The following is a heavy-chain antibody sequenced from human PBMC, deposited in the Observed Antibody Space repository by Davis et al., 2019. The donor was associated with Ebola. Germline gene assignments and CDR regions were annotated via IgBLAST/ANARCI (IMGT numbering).Heavy chain of an antibody. CDR1: GYTFTSYA. D-gene: IGHD6-6*01. CDR2: ISPYNGNT. Sequence: ASVKVSCKASGYTFTSYAISWVRQAPGQGLEWMGWISPYNGNTNYAQKLQGRVTMTTDTSTSTAYMELRSLRSDDTAVYYCARDGGVAARGDLGCWGQGTLVTVSS. CDR3: ARDGGVAARGDLGC. V-gene: IGHV1-18*04. J-gene: IGHJ4*02.